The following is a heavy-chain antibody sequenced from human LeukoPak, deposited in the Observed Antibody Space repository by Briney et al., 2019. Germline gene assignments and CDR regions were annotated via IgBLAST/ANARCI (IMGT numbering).Heavy chain of an antibody. V-gene: IGHV1-18*04. Sequence: ASVKVSCKASGYTFTSYGISWVRQAPGQGLEWMGWISAYNGNTNYAQKLQGRVTVTTDTSTSTAYMELRSLRSDDTAVYYCARDGALLRYFDWPIRTHYYYGMDVWGKGTTVTVSS. D-gene: IGHD3-9*01. J-gene: IGHJ6*04. CDR2: ISAYNGNT. CDR1: GYTFTSYG. CDR3: ARDGALLRYFDWPIRTHYYYGMDV.